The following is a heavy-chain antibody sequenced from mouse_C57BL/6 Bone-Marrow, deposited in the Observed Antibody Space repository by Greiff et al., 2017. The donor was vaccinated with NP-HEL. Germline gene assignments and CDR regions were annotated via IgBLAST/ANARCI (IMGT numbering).Heavy chain of an antibody. V-gene: IGHV14-4*01. CDR1: GFNIKDDY. CDR2: IDPENGDT. CDR3: TRGDYDFDY. Sequence: EVKLQESGAELVRPGASVKLSCTASGFNIKDDYMHWVKQRPEQGLEWIGWIDPENGDTEYASKFQGKATITADTSSNTAYLQLSSLTSEDTAVYYCTRGDYDFDYWGQGTTLTVSS. J-gene: IGHJ2*01. D-gene: IGHD2-4*01.